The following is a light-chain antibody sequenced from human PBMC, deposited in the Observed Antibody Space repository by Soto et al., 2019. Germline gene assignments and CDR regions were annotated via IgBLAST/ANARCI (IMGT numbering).Light chain of an antibody. CDR2: AAS. V-gene: IGKV1-27*01. J-gene: IGKJ1*01. CDR3: QKYNRSPWT. Sequence: DIQMTQSPSSLSSSVGDRVTITCRASQGISNYFAWCQQKPGKVPKLLIYAASTLQSGVPFRFSGSGSGTDFPLTISSLQPEDFATYYCQKYNRSPWTFGQGTKVEIK. CDR1: QGISNY.